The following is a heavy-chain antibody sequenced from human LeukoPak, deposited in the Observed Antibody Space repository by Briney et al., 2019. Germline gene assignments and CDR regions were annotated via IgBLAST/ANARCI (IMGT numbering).Heavy chain of an antibody. CDR1: GGSISSYY. D-gene: IGHD2-15*01. J-gene: IGHJ5*02. Sequence: PSETLSLTCTVSGGSISSYYWSWIRQPPGKGLEWIGYIYYSGSTNYNPSLKSRVTISVDTPKNQFSLKLSSVTAADTAVYYCARAPPPVVVAATRRHWFDPWGQGTLVTVSS. V-gene: IGHV4-59*01. CDR2: IYYSGST. CDR3: ARAPPPVVVAATRRHWFDP.